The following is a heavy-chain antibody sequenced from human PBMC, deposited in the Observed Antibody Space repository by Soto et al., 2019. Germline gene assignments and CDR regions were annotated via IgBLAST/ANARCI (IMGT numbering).Heavy chain of an antibody. J-gene: IGHJ6*02. Sequence: GGSLRLSCAASGLTISNAWMNWVRQAPGKGLEWVGRIKTNAEGGTTDYAAAVKGRFTVSRDDSRNTLYLQMNSLKPEDTAMYYCTTGSVEGVWGRGTAVNVSS. CDR1: GLTISNAW. CDR2: IKTNAEGGTT. CDR3: TTGSVEGV. D-gene: IGHD2-15*01. V-gene: IGHV3-15*07.